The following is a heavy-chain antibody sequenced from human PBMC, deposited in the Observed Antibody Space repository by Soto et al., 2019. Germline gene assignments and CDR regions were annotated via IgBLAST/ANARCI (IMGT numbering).Heavy chain of an antibody. J-gene: IGHJ6*02. Sequence: GSLRLSCAASGFTFSSYGMHWVRQAPGKGLEWVAVISYDGSNKYYADSVKGRFTISRDNSKNPLYLQMSSMRAEDTVLYYGAKDVRVTIFGVVTYYYYYGMDVWGQGTTVTVSS. CDR1: GFTFSSYG. CDR3: AKDVRVTIFGVVTYYYYYGMDV. V-gene: IGHV3-30*18. D-gene: IGHD3-3*01. CDR2: ISYDGSNK.